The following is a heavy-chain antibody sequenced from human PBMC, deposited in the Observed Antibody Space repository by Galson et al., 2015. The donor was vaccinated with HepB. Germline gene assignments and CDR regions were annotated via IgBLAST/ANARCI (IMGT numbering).Heavy chain of an antibody. CDR1: GYTFTSYA. D-gene: IGHD3-10*01. CDR2: INAGNGNT. V-gene: IGHV1-3*01. Sequence: SVKVSCKASGYTFTSYAMHWVRQAPGQRLEWMGWINAGNGNTKYSQKFQGRVTITRDTSASTAYMELSSLRSEDTAVYYCARGGSGSYLIYAFDIWGQGTMVTVSS. J-gene: IGHJ3*02. CDR3: ARGGSGSYLIYAFDI.